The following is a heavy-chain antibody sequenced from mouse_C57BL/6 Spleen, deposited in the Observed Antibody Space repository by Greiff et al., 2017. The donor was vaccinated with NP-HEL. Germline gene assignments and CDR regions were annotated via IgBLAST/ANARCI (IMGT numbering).Heavy chain of an antibody. V-gene: IGHV1-59*01. D-gene: IGHD1-1*01. J-gene: IGHJ1*03. Sequence: QVQLKQPGAELVRPGTSVKLSCKASGYTFTSYWMHWVKQRPGQGLEWIGVIDPSDSYTNYNQKFKGKATLTVDTSSSTAYMQLSSLTSEDSAVYYCAIFPHYYYGSRNFDVWGTGTTVTVSS. CDR3: AIFPHYYYGSRNFDV. CDR1: GYTFTSYW. CDR2: IDPSDSYT.